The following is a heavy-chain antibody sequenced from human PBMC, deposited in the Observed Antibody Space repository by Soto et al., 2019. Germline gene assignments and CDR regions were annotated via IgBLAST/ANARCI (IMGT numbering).Heavy chain of an antibody. CDR2: IIPIFGTA. CDR3: ARDALRNYYDSSGYLGWFDP. V-gene: IGHV1-69*12. Sequence: QVQLVQSGAEVKKPGSSVKVSCKASGGTFSSYAISWVRQAPGQGLEWMGGIIPIFGTANYAQKFQGRVTITADESTSTAYMELSSLRSEDTAVYYCARDALRNYYDSSGYLGWFDPWGQGTLVTVSS. J-gene: IGHJ5*02. CDR1: GGTFSSYA. D-gene: IGHD3-22*01.